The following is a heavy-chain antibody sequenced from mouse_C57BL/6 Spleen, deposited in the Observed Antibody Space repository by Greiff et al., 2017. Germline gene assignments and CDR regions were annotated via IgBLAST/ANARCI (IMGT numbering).Heavy chain of an antibody. CDR1: GFTFSDAW. Sequence: EVKLQESGGGLVQPGGSMKLSCAASGFTFSDAWMDWVRQSPEKGLEWVAEIRNKATNHATYYAESVKGRFTISRDDSKSSVYLQMNSLRAEDAGIYYCTTFGSSLDYWGQGITLTVSS. J-gene: IGHJ2*01. D-gene: IGHD1-1*01. V-gene: IGHV6-6*01. CDR3: TTFGSSLDY. CDR2: IRNKATNHAT.